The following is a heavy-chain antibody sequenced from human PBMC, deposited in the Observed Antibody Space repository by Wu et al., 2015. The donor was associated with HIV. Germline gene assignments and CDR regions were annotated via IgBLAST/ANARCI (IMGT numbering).Heavy chain of an antibody. Sequence: QVQLEQSGAEMKKPGSSMKVSCKASGGIFSNFGVSWLRQAPRQGPVWLGGIIPMFKTPNYAREFRGRATISADESTSTVYLELRGLRFGDTAVYFCVRDTPLTGQTWGLGTLVTVSS. CDR1: GGIFSNFG. V-gene: IGHV1-69*13. CDR3: VRDTPLTGQT. CDR2: IIPMFKTP. J-gene: IGHJ4*02. D-gene: IGHD1-20*01.